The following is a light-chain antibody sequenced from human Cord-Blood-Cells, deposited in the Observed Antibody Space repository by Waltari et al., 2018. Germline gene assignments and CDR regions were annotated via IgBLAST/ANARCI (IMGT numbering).Light chain of an antibody. CDR1: SSDVGGSNY. CDR3: SSYTSSSTHYV. V-gene: IGLV2-14*01. Sequence: QSALTQPASVSGSPGQSLTISCTGTSSDVGGSNYVSWYQQHPGKAPKLMIYEVSNRPSGVSNRFSGSKSGNTASLTISGLQAEDEADYYCSSYTSSSTHYVFGTGTKVTVL. J-gene: IGLJ1*01. CDR2: EVS.